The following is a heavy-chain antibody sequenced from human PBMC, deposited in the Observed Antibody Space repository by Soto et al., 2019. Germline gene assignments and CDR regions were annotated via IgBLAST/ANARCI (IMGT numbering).Heavy chain of an antibody. J-gene: IGHJ4*02. V-gene: IGHV3-33*01. CDR2: IWYDGSNK. CDR3: ARVNRDDSSGYYYDELGY. Sequence: GGSLRLSCAASGFTFSSYGMHWVRQAPGKGLEWVAVIWYDGSNKYYADSVKGRFTISRDNSKNTLYLQMNSLRAEDTAVYYCARVNRDDSSGYYYDELGYWGQGTLVTVSS. CDR1: GFTFSSYG. D-gene: IGHD3-22*01.